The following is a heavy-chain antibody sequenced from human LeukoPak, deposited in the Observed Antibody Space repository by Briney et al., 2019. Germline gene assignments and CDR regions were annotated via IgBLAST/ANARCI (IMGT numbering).Heavy chain of an antibody. J-gene: IGHJ4*02. CDR2: IIPIFGPP. Sequence: SVKVSCKASGDTFSSYGITWVRQAPGQGLEWVGVIIPIFGPPNYAQKFQGRVTMTADESTRTAYMELSRLTSEDTAIYYCTSRGDYWGQGTLVTVSS. CDR3: TSRGDY. CDR1: GDTFSSYG. D-gene: IGHD3-10*01. V-gene: IGHV1-69*13.